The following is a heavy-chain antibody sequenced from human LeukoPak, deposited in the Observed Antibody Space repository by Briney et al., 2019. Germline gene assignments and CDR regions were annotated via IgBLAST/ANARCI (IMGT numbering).Heavy chain of an antibody. V-gene: IGHV3-23*01. CDR2: ISGSADST. CDR1: GFTFSSYA. J-gene: IGHJ4*02. D-gene: IGHD1-20*01. Sequence: PGGSLRLSCAASGFTFSSYAMSWVRQAPGKGLEWVSAISGSADSTYYVDSVKGRFTISRDNSKTTLFLQMNSLRAEDTAVYYCAINWNLDYWGLETLVTVSS. CDR3: AINWNLDY.